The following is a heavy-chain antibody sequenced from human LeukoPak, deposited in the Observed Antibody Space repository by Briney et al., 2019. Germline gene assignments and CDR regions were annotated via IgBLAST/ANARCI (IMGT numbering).Heavy chain of an antibody. CDR2: IYHSGST. CDR3: ARDAYYYDSSGYYRAHDAFDI. V-gene: IGHV4-38-2*02. J-gene: IGHJ3*02. CDR1: GYSISSGYY. D-gene: IGHD3-22*01. Sequence: SETLSLTCTASGYSISSGYYWGWIRQPPGKGLEWIGSIYHSGSTYYNPSLKSRVTISVDASKNQFSLKLSSVTAADTAVYYCARDAYYYDSSGYYRAHDAFDIWGQGTMVTVSS.